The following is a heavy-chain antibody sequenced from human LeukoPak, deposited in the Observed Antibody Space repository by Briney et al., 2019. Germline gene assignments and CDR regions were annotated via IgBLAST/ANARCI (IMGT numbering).Heavy chain of an antibody. CDR1: GFNFRSYA. Sequence: GGSLRLSCAASGFNFRSYAMYWVRQAPGKGLEWVSSISADSRTYDADSMEGRFTISRDNSKNTLYLQMTSLRAEDTALYYCAKGSNTSPNDLTDYWGQGTLVTVSS. D-gene: IGHD2-2*01. CDR2: ISADSRT. CDR3: AKGSNTSPNDLTDY. J-gene: IGHJ4*02. V-gene: IGHV3-23*01.